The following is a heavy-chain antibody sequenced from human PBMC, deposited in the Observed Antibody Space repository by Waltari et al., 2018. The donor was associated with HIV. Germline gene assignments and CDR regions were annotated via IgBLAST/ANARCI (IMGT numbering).Heavy chain of an antibody. D-gene: IGHD3-16*01. Sequence: QVHLQESGQGLVKPSETLYLTCTVSGDYISCRSYYLGWIRQPPGAGLEWIASSVYSGSTSYNPSLSRRLILSVDTSKNQLTLKLASVTAADTAVYYGGRPLRGGAYDFWGQGILVTVSS. J-gene: IGHJ4*02. V-gene: IGHV4-39*01. CDR3: GRPLRGGAYDF. CDR1: GDYISCRSYY. CDR2: SVYSGST.